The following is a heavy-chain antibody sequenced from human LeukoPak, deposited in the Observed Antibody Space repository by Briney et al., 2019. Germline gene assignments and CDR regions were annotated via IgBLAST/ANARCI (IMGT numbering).Heavy chain of an antibody. CDR3: ATGLRGYSGYDATDY. V-gene: IGHV1-2*02. D-gene: IGHD5-12*01. CDR1: GYTFTGYY. J-gene: IGHJ4*02. Sequence: GASVKVSCKASGYTFTGYYMHWVRRAPGQGLEWMGWINPNSGGTNYAQKFQGRVTMTGDTSISTAYMELSRLRSDDTAVYYCATGLRGYSGYDATDYWGQGTLVTVSS. CDR2: INPNSGGT.